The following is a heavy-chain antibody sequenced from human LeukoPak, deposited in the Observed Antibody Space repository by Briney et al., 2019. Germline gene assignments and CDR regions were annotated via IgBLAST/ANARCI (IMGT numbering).Heavy chain of an antibody. V-gene: IGHV3-30*03. Sequence: GGSLRLSCAASGFTLTTYSIHWVRQAPGKGLEWVAVMSYDGTNKYYADSVKGRFIISRDNSGNTVYLQMNDLRAEDTAVYYCARVRVPSRILLPYFDYWGQGTLVTVSS. CDR3: ARVRVPSRILLPYFDY. CDR2: MSYDGTNK. CDR1: GFTLTTYS. D-gene: IGHD2-15*01. J-gene: IGHJ4*02.